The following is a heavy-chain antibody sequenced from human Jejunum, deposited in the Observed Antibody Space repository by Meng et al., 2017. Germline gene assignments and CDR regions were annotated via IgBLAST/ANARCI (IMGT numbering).Heavy chain of an antibody. J-gene: IGHJ3*02. CDR1: GGSISSSSYY. CDR2: IYYSGST. V-gene: IGHV4-61*01. CDR3: ARDRGSYSSDTFDI. D-gene: IGHD1-26*01. Sequence: SETLSLTCTVSGGSISSSSYYWSWIRQPPGKGLEWIGYIYYSGSTNYNPSLKSRVTISVDTSKNQFSLKLSSVTAADTAVYYCARDRGSYSSDTFDIWGQATMVTVS.